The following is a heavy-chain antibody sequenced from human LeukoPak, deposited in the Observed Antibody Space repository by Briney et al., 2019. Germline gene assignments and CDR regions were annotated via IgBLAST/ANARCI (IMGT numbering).Heavy chain of an antibody. CDR3: ARGDGYNFFDH. Sequence: GGSLRLSCAVSGFTVSDNYMSWVRQAPGKGLEWASVFYIGGSTYYADSVKGRFTISRDNSKNSVYLQMNSVRVEDTAVYYCARGDGYNFFDHWGQGTLVTVSS. J-gene: IGHJ4*02. CDR2: FYIGGST. V-gene: IGHV3-66*01. D-gene: IGHD5-24*01. CDR1: GFTVSDNY.